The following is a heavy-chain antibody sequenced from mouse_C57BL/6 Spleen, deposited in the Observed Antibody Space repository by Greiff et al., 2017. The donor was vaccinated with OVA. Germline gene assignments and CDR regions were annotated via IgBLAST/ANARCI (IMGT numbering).Heavy chain of an antibody. Sequence: VQGVESGAELVRPGTSVKVSCKASGYAFTNYLIEWVKQRPGQGLEWIGVINPGSGGTNYNEKFKGKATLTADKSSSTAYMQLSSLTSEDSAVYFCAREEYYFDYWGQGTTLTVSS. CDR3: AREEYYFDY. V-gene: IGHV1-54*01. CDR2: INPGSGGT. J-gene: IGHJ2*01. CDR1: GYAFTNYL.